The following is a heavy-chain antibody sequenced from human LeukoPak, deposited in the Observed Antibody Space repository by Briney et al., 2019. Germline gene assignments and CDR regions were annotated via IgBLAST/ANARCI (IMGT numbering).Heavy chain of an antibody. J-gene: IGHJ4*02. CDR3: ARDARTIIAVAGTFDD. V-gene: IGHV3-30-3*01. Sequence: GRSLRLSCAASGFTFRTYAMHWVRQAPGKGLEWVAVISYDGNNKYYADSVKGQFTISRDNSKNTLYLQMNSLRAEDTAVYYCARDARTIIAVAGTFDDWGQGTLVTVSS. D-gene: IGHD6-19*01. CDR1: GFTFRTYA. CDR2: ISYDGNNK.